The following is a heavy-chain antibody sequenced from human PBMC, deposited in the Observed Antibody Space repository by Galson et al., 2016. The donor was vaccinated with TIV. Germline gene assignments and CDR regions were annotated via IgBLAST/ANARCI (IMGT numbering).Heavy chain of an antibody. CDR2: IVPLSGT. Sequence: SVKVSCEASGGVFNNYAIIWVRQAPGQGLEWMGGIVPLSGTNYAKKFQGRVTVTADEATKTTYMDLSGLRSDDTAVYYYARGGHYALDVWGQGTAVTVSS. V-gene: IGHV1-69*13. J-gene: IGHJ6*02. CDR1: GGVFNNYA. CDR3: ARGGHYALDV. D-gene: IGHD3-16*01.